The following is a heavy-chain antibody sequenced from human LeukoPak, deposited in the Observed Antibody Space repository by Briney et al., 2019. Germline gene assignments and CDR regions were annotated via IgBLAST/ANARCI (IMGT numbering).Heavy chain of an antibody. CDR3: ARKPRVTIAFDI. D-gene: IGHD4-17*01. J-gene: IGHJ3*02. CDR2: IYYSGST. CDR1: AGSISSYY. Sequence: PSKTLSLTCTVAAGSISSYYWSWIGQPPGKGLEWIGYIYYSGSTNYNPSLKSRVTISVDTSNNHFSLKLSSVTAADTAVYYCARKPRVTIAFDIWGQGTMVTVSS. V-gene: IGHV4-59*01.